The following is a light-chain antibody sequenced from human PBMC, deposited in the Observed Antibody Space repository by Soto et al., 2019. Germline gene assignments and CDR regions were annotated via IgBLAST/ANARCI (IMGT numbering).Light chain of an antibody. V-gene: IGKV1-39*01. Sequence: DIQMIQSPSSLSASVGDRVIITCRTSQSISSYLNWYQQKPGKAPKLLIYATSNLHSGVPSRFSGSGSGTDFTLTISSLQPEDFATYYCQQTYSAPGTFGQGTTVDIK. CDR3: QQTYSAPGT. CDR2: ATS. J-gene: IGKJ1*01. CDR1: QSISSY.